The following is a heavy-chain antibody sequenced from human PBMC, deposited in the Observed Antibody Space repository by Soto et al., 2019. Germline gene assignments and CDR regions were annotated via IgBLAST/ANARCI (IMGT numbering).Heavy chain of an antibody. Sequence: EVQLVESGGGLVKPGGSLRLSCAASGFTFSNAWMNWVRQAPGKGLEWVGRIKSKTDGGTTDYAAPVKGRFTISRDDSKNTLYLQMYSLKTEDTAVYYCTTDVTGTTEEAALDYWGQGTLVTVSS. D-gene: IGHD1-20*01. V-gene: IGHV3-15*07. CDR1: GFTFSNAW. CDR3: TTDVTGTTEEAALDY. CDR2: IKSKTDGGTT. J-gene: IGHJ4*02.